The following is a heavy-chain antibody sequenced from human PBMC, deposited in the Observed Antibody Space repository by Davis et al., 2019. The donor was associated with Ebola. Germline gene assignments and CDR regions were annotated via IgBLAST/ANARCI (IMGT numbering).Heavy chain of an antibody. Sequence: MPSETLSLTCSVSGGSISNYYWSWIRQPPGKGLEWIGSIYHSGSTYYNPSLKSRVTISVDTSKNQFSLKLSSVTAADTAVYYCARRLDRVDVWGQGTTVTVSS. CDR3: ARRLDRVDV. V-gene: IGHV4-59*08. D-gene: IGHD3-10*01. CDR1: GGSISNYY. J-gene: IGHJ6*02. CDR2: IYHSGST.